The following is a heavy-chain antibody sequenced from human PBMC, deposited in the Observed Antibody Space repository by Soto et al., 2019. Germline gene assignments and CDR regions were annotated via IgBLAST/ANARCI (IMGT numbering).Heavy chain of an antibody. V-gene: IGHV4-4*02. J-gene: IGHJ6*03. CDR2: INHSGST. D-gene: IGHD2-2*01. CDR1: GGSISSSNW. Sequence: SETLSLTCAVSGGSISSSNWWSWVRQPPGKGLEWIGEINHSGSTNYNPSLKSRVTISVDTSKNQFSLKLSSVTAADTAVYYCARGRYCSSTSCYSGYYYYMDVWGKGTTVIVSS. CDR3: ARGRYCSSTSCYSGYYYYMDV.